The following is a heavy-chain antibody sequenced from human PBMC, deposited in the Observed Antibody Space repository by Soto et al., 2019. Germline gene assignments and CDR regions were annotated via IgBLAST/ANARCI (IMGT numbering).Heavy chain of an antibody. CDR3: ASPTVTTGLDY. CDR1: GFTFSSYA. J-gene: IGHJ4*02. CDR2: ISYDGSNK. D-gene: IGHD4-17*01. V-gene: IGHV3-30-3*01. Sequence: QVQLVESGGGVVQPGRSLRLSCAASGFTFSSYAMHWVRQAPGKGLEWVAVISYDGSNKYYADSVKGRFTISRDNSKNTLYLQMNSLRAEDTAVYYCASPTVTTGLDYWGQGTLVTVSS.